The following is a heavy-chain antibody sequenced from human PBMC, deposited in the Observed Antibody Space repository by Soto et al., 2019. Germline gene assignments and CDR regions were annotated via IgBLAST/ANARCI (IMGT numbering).Heavy chain of an antibody. V-gene: IGHV1-18*01. CDR3: ARDCYFDSSGPPQGWYAP. CDR2: ISAYNGNT. Sequence: ASVKVSCKASGYTFTSYGISWVRQAPGQGLEWMGWISAYNGNTNYAQKLQGRVTMTTDTSTSTAYMELRSLRSDATAVYYCARDCYFDSSGPPQGWYAPWGQGTLVTVSS. J-gene: IGHJ5*02. CDR1: GYTFTSYG. D-gene: IGHD3-22*01.